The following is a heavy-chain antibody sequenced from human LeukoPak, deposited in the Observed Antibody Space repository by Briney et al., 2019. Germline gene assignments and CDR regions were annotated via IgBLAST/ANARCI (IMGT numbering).Heavy chain of an antibody. CDR1: GGSFSGYY. J-gene: IGHJ5*02. V-gene: IGHV4-59*10. D-gene: IGHD2-2*01. Sequence: PSETLSLTCGVYGGSFSGYYWSWIRQPAGKGLGWIGRIYRGGRTNYNPSPKSRVTISLDTSKNQISLNLSSVTAADTAVYYCARGIIPAASYNWFDPWGQGTLVTVSS. CDR3: ARGIIPAASYNWFDP. CDR2: IYRGGRT.